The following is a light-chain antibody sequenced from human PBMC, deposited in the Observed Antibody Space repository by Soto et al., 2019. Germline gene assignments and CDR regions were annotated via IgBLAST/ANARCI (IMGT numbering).Light chain of an antibody. CDR1: QSVSNSY. J-gene: IGKJ1*01. CDR3: QQYGSSPRT. CDR2: GAS. V-gene: IGKV3-20*01. Sequence: EIVLTQYPGTLSLSPGERATLSCMASQSVSNSYLAWYQQKPGQAPRLLIFGASSRATGIPDRFTGSGSGTDFTLTVGRLEPEDFALYYCQQYGSSPRTFGQGTKVDIK.